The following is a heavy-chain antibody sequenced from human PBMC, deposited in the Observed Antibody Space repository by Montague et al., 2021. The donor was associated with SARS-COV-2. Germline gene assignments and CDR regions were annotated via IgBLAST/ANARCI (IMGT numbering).Heavy chain of an antibody. CDR2: VDYSGNT. V-gene: IGHV4-39*01. Sequence: SETLSLTCTVTGGPISGSSDYWGWIRQPPGKGLEWIASVDYSGNTQYNPSLESRLTISVDTSKNQFSLKLNSVTAADTALYYCARRVYSYGGGDWGQGTLVTVSS. CDR1: GGPISGSSDY. J-gene: IGHJ4*02. D-gene: IGHD5-18*01. CDR3: ARRVYSYGGGD.